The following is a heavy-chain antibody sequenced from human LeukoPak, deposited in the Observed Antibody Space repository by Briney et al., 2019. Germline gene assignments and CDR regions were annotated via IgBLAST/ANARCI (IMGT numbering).Heavy chain of an antibody. Sequence: ASVKVSCKASGYTFTGYYMRWVRQAPGQGLEWMGWINPNSGGTNYAQKFQGRVTMTRDTSISTAYMELSRLRSDDTAVYYCARVRTWAYYYDSSGRFDYWGQGTLVTASS. CDR3: ARVRTWAYYYDSSGRFDY. CDR1: GYTFTGYY. V-gene: IGHV1-2*02. J-gene: IGHJ4*02. CDR2: INPNSGGT. D-gene: IGHD3-22*01.